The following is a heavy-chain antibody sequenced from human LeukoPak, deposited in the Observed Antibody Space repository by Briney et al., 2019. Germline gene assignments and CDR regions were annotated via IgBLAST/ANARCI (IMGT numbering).Heavy chain of an antibody. CDR1: GFTFSSYE. CDR2: ISSSGSTI. Sequence: GGSLRLSCAASGFTFSSYEMNWVRQAPGKGLEWVSYISSSGSTIYYADSVKGRFTISRDNAKNSLYLQMNSLRAEDTAVYYCARVGWTDPFDIWGQGTMVAVSS. J-gene: IGHJ3*02. V-gene: IGHV3-48*03. CDR3: ARVGWTDPFDI. D-gene: IGHD6-19*01.